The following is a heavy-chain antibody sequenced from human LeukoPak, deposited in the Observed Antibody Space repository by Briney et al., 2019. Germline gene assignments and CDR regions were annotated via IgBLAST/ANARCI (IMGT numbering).Heavy chain of an antibody. CDR2: ISPSGADT. J-gene: IGHJ3*01. Sequence: GGSLRLSCAASGFTFTNYAMNWVRQAPGKGLEWVSTISPSGADTYYADSVKGRFTISRDISKNTLCLQMNSLRAEDTAVYYYARRAYNWGAFDFWGQGTRITVSS. V-gene: IGHV3-23*01. CDR1: GFTFTNYA. D-gene: IGHD5-24*01. CDR3: ARRAYNWGAFDF.